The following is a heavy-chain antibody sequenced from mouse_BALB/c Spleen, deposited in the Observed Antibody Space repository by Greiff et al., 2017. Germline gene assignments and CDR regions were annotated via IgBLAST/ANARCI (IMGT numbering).Heavy chain of an antibody. J-gene: IGHJ1*01. CDR3: ARGPYYDYPWYFDV. D-gene: IGHD2-4*01. CDR1: GFTFSSYA. Sequence: EVKVVESGGGLVKPGGSLKLSCAASGFTFSSYAMSWVRQTPEKRLEWVASISSGGSTYYPDSVKGRFTISRDNARNILYLQMSSLRSEDTAMYYCARGPYYDYPWYFDVWGAGTTVTVSS. V-gene: IGHV5-6-5*01. CDR2: ISSGGST.